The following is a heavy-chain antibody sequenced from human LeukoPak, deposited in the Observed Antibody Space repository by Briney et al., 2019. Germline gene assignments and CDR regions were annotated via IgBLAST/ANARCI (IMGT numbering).Heavy chain of an antibody. Sequence: SETLSLTCAVYGGSFSGYYWSWIRQPPGKGLEWIGEINHSGSTNYNPSLKSRVTISVDTSKNQFSLKLSSVTAADTAVYYCARGRNYWGQGTLVTVSS. J-gene: IGHJ4*02. CDR1: GGSFSGYY. V-gene: IGHV4-34*01. CDR3: ARGRNY. CDR2: INHSGST.